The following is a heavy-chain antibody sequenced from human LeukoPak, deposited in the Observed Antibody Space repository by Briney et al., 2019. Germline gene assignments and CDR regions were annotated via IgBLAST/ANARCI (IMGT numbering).Heavy chain of an antibody. CDR2: ISAGGATI. V-gene: IGHV3-23*01. J-gene: IGHJ6*03. D-gene: IGHD1-26*01. CDR3: AKDSGGTYFYYYYYTDV. Sequence: GGSLRLSCAASGFSFSTYAMSWVRQAPGKGLEWVSAISAGGATIYYADSVKGRFTVPRDNSKNTLYLHMNSLRAEDTAIYYCAKDSGGTYFYYYYYTDVWGKGTTVTVSS. CDR1: GFSFSTYA.